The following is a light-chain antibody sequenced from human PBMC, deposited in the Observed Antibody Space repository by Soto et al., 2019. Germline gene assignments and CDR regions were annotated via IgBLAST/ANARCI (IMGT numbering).Light chain of an antibody. V-gene: IGLV2-18*02. J-gene: IGLJ1*01. CDR3: SSYTSSSTFV. CDR1: SSDVGSYSR. CDR2: EVS. Sequence: QSVLTQPPSVSGSPGQSVTISCTGTSSDVGSYSRVSWYQQPPGTAPKLMIYEVSNRPSGVPDRFSGSKSGNTASLTISGLQAEDEADYYCSSYTSSSTFVFGTGTKPTVL.